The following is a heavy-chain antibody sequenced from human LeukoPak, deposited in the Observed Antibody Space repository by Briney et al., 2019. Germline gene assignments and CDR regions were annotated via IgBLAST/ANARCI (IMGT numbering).Heavy chain of an antibody. CDR3: AGGAVAGQTPRLPDYDMDV. Sequence: ASVKVSCKASGYTFTSYYMHWVRQAAGQGLEWMGIINPSGGSTSYAQKFQGKVTMTRDTSTSTVYMELSSLRSEDTAVYYCAGGAVAGQTPRLPDYDMDVWGQGTTVTVS. J-gene: IGHJ6*02. D-gene: IGHD6-19*01. CDR2: INPSGGST. CDR1: GYTFTSYY. V-gene: IGHV1-46*01.